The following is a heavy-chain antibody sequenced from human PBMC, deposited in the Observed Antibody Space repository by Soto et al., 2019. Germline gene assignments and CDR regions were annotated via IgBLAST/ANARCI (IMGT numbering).Heavy chain of an antibody. CDR1: GYSFTDYH. D-gene: IGHD2-8*01. CDR3: ARGDSTDCSNGVCSFFYNHVMDV. CDR2: INPKSGGT. V-gene: IGHV1-2*04. Sequence: GASVKVSCKASGYSFTDYHIHWVRQAPGQGLEWLGRINPKSGGTSTAQKFQGWVTMTTDTAISTASMELTRLTSDDTAIYYCARGDSTDCSNGVCSFFYNHVMDVWSQGTTVTVSS. J-gene: IGHJ6*02.